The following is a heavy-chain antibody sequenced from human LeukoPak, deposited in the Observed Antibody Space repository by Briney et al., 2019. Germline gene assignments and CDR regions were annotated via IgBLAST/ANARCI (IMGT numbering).Heavy chain of an antibody. Sequence: SETLSLTCTVSGGSVSNYYWSWIRQSPGKGLEWIGYIYYTETSYNPSLKSRVTISADTSKNQFSLKLYSVTAADTAVYYCARVGRAAKRAPNQRLDYWGQGTLVTVSS. CDR1: GGSVSNYY. CDR3: ARVGRAAKRAPNQRLDY. V-gene: IGHV4-59*02. J-gene: IGHJ4*02. D-gene: IGHD2-15*01. CDR2: IYYTET.